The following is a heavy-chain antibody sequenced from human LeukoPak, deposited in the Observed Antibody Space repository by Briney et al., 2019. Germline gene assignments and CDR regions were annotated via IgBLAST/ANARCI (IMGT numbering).Heavy chain of an antibody. CDR1: GYSLSSGYY. Sequence: SETLSLTCTVSGYSLSSGYYLGWIRQPPGKGLEWIGSVDHSGGTYYNPSLRSRVSISVDTSKNQFSLKLSSVTAADTAVYSCAGFTFFRGVITFDYWGQGTLVTVSS. CDR3: AGFTFFRGVITFDY. CDR2: VDHSGGT. J-gene: IGHJ4*02. D-gene: IGHD3-10*01. V-gene: IGHV4-38-2*02.